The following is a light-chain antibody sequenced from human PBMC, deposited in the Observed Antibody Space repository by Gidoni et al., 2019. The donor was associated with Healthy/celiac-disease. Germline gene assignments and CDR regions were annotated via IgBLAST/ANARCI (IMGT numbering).Light chain of an antibody. CDR2: SNN. CDR1: SSNIGSNT. Sequence: QSVLTPPPSASGTPGQGVTISCSGSSSNIGSNTVNWYQQLPGTAPKLLIYSNNQRPSGVPDRFSGSKSGTSASLAISGLQSEDEADYYCAAWDDSLNAVVFGGGTKLTVL. J-gene: IGLJ2*01. V-gene: IGLV1-44*01. CDR3: AAWDDSLNAVV.